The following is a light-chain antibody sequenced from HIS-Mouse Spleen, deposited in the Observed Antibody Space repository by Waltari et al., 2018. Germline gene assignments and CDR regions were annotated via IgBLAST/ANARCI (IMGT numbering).Light chain of an antibody. J-gene: IGLJ1*01. CDR3: QVWDSSSDHPYV. CDR2: DDS. CDR1: NIGSKR. V-gene: IGLV3-21*03. Sequence: SYVLTQPPSVSVAPGKTARITCGGNNIGSKRVHWSQQKPGQAPVLVVYDDSDRPSGIPERFSGSNSGNTATLTISRVEAGDEADYYCQVWDSSSDHPYVFGTGTKVTVL.